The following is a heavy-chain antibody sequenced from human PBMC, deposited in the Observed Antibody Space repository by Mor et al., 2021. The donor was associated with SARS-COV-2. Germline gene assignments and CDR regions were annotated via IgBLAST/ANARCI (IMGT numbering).Heavy chain of an antibody. CDR2: INTNTGNP. Sequence: APGQGLEWMGWINTNTGNPTYGQGFTGRFVFSLDTSVSTAYLQISSLKADDTAVYYCARVRRVFESEVGGLDYWGQGTL. CDR3: ARVRRVFESEVGGLDY. D-gene: IGHD3-10*01. J-gene: IGHJ4*02. V-gene: IGHV7-4-1*02.